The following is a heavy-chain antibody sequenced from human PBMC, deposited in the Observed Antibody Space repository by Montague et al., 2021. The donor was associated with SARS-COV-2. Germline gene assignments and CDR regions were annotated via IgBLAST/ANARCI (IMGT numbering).Heavy chain of an antibody. Sequence: SETLSLTCSVSGGSITDRTYYWGCIRQSPGKGLEWIGAINYSWTTXYXXSLKSRVTISLDTAKNQFSLKMTSVTAADTAVYYCARHWGIAAAGNWGQGTLVTVSS. CDR3: ARHWGIAAAGN. CDR2: INYSWTT. D-gene: IGHD6-13*01. CDR1: GGSITDRTYY. V-gene: IGHV4-39*01. J-gene: IGHJ4*02.